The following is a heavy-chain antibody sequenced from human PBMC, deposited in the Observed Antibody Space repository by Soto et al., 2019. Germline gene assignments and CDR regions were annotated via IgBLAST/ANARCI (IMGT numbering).Heavy chain of an antibody. Sequence: XETLSLTCPVSGVSISSYYWSWIRQPAGKGLEWIGRIYTSGSTNYNPSLKSRVTMSVDTSKNQFSLKLSSVTAADTAVYYCARSQGVKGDTAYDYWGQGNLVTVSS. D-gene: IGHD5-18*01. CDR1: GVSISSYY. V-gene: IGHV4-4*07. J-gene: IGHJ4*02. CDR2: IYTSGST. CDR3: ARSQGVKGDTAYDY.